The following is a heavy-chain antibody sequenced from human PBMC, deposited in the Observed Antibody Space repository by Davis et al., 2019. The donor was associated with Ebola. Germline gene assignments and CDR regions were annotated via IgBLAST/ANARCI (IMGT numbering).Heavy chain of an antibody. CDR3: TTGRGDCLDY. Sequence: WVRQAPGKGLEWVGRIKSKTDGGTTDYAAPVKGRFTISRDDSKNTLYLQMNSLKTEDTAVYYCTTGRGDCLDYWDQGTLVTVSS. D-gene: IGHD2-21*01. V-gene: IGHV3-15*01. CDR2: IKSKTDGGTT. J-gene: IGHJ4*02.